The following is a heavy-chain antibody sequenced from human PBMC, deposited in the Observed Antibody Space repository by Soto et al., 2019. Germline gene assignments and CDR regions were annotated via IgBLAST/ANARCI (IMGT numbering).Heavy chain of an antibody. CDR1: GFTFSSYS. CDR2: ISSSSSYI. J-gene: IGHJ4*02. D-gene: IGHD6-19*01. CDR3: ARGHSSGFDYFDY. V-gene: IGHV3-21*01. Sequence: GGSLRLSCAASGFTFSSYSMNWVRQAPGKGLEWVSSISSSSSYIYYADSVKGRFTISRDNAKNSLYLQMNSLRAEDTAVYYCARGHSSGFDYFDYWGQGTLVTVS.